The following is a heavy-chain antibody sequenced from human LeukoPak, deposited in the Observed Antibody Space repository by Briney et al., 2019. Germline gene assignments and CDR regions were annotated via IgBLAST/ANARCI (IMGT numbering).Heavy chain of an antibody. V-gene: IGHV4-39*01. D-gene: IGHD3-10*01. CDR1: GGSISSSSYY. CDR3: AGNHVLLWFGEPSYYMDV. Sequence: SETLSLTCTVSGGSISSSSYYWGWIRQPPGKGLEWIGSIYYSRSTYYNPSLKSRVTISVDTSKNQFSLKLSSVTAADTAVYYCAGNHVLLWFGEPSYYMDVWGKGTTVTVSS. CDR2: IYYSRST. J-gene: IGHJ6*03.